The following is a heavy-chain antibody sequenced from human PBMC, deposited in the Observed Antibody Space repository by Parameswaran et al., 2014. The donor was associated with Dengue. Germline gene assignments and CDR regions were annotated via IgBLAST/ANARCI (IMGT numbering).Heavy chain of an antibody. CDR3: AREFWDRDSSGYYLRRYNWFDP. V-gene: IGHV4-59*01. Sequence: WIRQPPGKGLEWIGYIYYSGSTNYNPSLKSRVTISVDASKNQFSLKLSSVTAADTAVYYCAREFWDRDSSGYYLRRYNWFDPWGQGTLVTVSS. D-gene: IGHD3-22*01. J-gene: IGHJ5*02. CDR2: IYYSGST.